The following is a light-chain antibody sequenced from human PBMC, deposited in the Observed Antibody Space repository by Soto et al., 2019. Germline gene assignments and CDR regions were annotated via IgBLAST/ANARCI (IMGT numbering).Light chain of an antibody. CDR3: CSSAGAYPLV. CDR1: SSDFGGFNY. J-gene: IGLJ1*01. CDR2: NVG. Sequence: LTQLGSVSGYPGQAVNIFWTRTSSDFGGFNYFSWYQQYPGKAQKLIIYNVGTRRLGVPGRFSGSKSGNTASPNTSRLQAEDEAQYYCCSSAGAYPLVFGGGTKVTVL. V-gene: IGLV2-11*01.